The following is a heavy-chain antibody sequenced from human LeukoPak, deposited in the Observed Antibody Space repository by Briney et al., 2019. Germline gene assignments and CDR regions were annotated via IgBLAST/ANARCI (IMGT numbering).Heavy chain of an antibody. D-gene: IGHD7-27*01. CDR1: GFTVSDNY. V-gene: IGHV3-66*02. CDR3: ARDGDPDIDGMDV. Sequence: TGGSLRPSCAASGFTVSDNYMTWVRQAPGKGLEWVSSIYSAGATHYAESVKGRFTISRDNSKNTLYLQMNSLRAEDTAVYYCARDGDPDIDGMDVWGQGTTVTVSS. J-gene: IGHJ6*02. CDR2: IYSAGAT.